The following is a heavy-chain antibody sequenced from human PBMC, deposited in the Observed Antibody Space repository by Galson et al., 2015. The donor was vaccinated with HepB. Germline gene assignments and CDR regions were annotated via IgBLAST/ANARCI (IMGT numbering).Heavy chain of an antibody. J-gene: IGHJ4*02. CDR2: IIPMFGKA. Sequence: SVKVSCKASGGTFSNYVISWVRQAPGQGLEWMGRIIPMFGKANYAQKFQGRVTITVDKSTSTAYMELNSLRSEDTAVYYCARAPNIAVAAAAFDYWGQGTLVIVSS. V-gene: IGHV1-69*04. CDR3: ARAPNIAVAAAAFDY. CDR1: GGTFSNYV. D-gene: IGHD6-13*01.